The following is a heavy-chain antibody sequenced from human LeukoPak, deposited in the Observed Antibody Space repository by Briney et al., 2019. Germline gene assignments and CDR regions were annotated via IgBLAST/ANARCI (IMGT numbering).Heavy chain of an antibody. CDR1: GFTFSSNY. CDR3: ARGGYRAGGGYSYGYYFDY. CDR2: IYSGGST. D-gene: IGHD5-18*01. Sequence: GGSLRLSCAASGFTFSSNYMSWVRQAPGKGLEWVSVIYSGGSTYYSDSVKGRFTISRDNSKNTLYLQMNSLRAEDTAVYYCARGGYRAGGGYSYGYYFDYWGQGTLVTVSS. J-gene: IGHJ4*02. V-gene: IGHV3-53*01.